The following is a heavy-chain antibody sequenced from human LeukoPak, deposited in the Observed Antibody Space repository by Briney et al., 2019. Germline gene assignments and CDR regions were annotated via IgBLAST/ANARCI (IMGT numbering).Heavy chain of an antibody. CDR2: IYSSGTT. J-gene: IGHJ4*02. D-gene: IGHD3-22*01. Sequence: SETLSLTCPVSGGSITSYYWSWIRQPAGKGLEWIGRIYSSGTTNYNPSLKSRVTMSLDTSKNQFSLNLSSVTAADTAVYYCARDCYYDSTGYEGPFDYWGQGTLVTVSS. CDR3: ARDCYYDSTGYEGPFDY. V-gene: IGHV4-4*07. CDR1: GGSITSYY.